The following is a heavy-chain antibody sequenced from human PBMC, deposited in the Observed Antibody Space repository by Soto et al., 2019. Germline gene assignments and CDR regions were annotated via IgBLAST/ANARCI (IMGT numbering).Heavy chain of an antibody. CDR1: GFTFSSYA. V-gene: IGHV3-23*01. Sequence: EVQLLESGGGLVQLGGSLRLSCAASGFTFSSYAMSWVRQAPGKGLEWVSAISGSGGSTYYADSVKGRFTISRDNSKNTLYLQMNSLRAEDTAVYYCAKGGCYSPAACGMDVWGQGTTVTVSS. CDR3: AKGGCYSPAACGMDV. CDR2: ISGSGGST. D-gene: IGHD2-21*01. J-gene: IGHJ6*02.